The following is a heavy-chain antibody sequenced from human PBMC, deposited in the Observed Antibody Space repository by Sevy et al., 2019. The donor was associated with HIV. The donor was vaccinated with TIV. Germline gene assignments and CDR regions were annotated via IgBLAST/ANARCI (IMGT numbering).Heavy chain of an antibody. CDR2: INHSGSI. CDR3: ARFDFWSANYYYDMDV. D-gene: IGHD3-3*01. CDR1: GGSFSGYY. J-gene: IGHJ6*02. Sequence: SETLSLTCAVNGGSFSGYYWIWIRQPPGKGLEWIGEINHSGSIHNNPSLNSRVTISVDTSKNKFSLKLSSVTAADTAVYYCARFDFWSANYYYDMDVWGQGTTVTVSS. V-gene: IGHV4-34*01.